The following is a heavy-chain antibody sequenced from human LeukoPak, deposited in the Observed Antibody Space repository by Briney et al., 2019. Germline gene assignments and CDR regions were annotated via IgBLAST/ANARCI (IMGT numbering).Heavy chain of an antibody. CDR3: AKDKAPLYSGYDWDLDF. D-gene: IGHD5-12*01. V-gene: IGHV3-9*01. J-gene: IGHJ4*02. CDR1: GFTFHQYA. CDR2: ISWNSASI. Sequence: PGGSLRLSCAASGFTFHQYAIHWVRQVPGKGLEWVSGISWNSASIGYADPVKGRFTISRDNAKNSVHLQMNSLRAEDTALYYCAKDKAPLYSGYDWDLDFWGQGTLVTV.